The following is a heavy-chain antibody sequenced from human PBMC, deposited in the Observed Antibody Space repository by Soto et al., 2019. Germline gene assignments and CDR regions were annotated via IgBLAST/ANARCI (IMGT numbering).Heavy chain of an antibody. CDR1: GGSIVSYY. V-gene: IGHV4-59*01. J-gene: IGHJ6*02. D-gene: IGHD4-17*01. Sequence: QVQLQESGPGLVKPSETLSLTCTVSGGSIVSYYWGWIRQSPGKGLEWIGHIYYRGSTSYHPSLQSRVTISVDTSKNQFSLRLSSLTAADTAVYYCARQNGDFDYYFYGVDVWGQGTTVIVS. CDR2: IYYRGST. CDR3: ARQNGDFDYYFYGVDV.